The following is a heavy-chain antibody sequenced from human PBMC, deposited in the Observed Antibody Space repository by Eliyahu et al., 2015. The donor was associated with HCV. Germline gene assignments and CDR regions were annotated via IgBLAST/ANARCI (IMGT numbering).Heavy chain of an antibody. J-gene: IGHJ4*02. CDR2: INHSGST. V-gene: IGHV4-34*01. Sequence: QVQLQQWGAGLLKPSETLSLTCAVYGGSFSGYYWSWIRQPPGKGLEWIGEINHSGSTNYNPSLKSRVTISVDTSKNQFSLKLSSVTAADTAVYYCARDIAARLPFDYWGQGTLVTVSS. D-gene: IGHD6-13*01. CDR1: GGSFSGYY. CDR3: ARDIAARLPFDY.